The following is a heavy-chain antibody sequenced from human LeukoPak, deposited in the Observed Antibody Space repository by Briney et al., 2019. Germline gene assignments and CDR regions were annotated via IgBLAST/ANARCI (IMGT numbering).Heavy chain of an antibody. Sequence: PSETLSLTCTVSGGSISSYYWSWIRQPPGKGLEWIGYIYYSGSTYYIPSLKSRVTISVDTSRNQFSLKLSSVTAADTAVYYCARLRYSSNIDYWGQGTLVTVSS. J-gene: IGHJ4*02. CDR2: IYYSGST. V-gene: IGHV4-59*08. CDR3: ARLRYSSNIDY. D-gene: IGHD6-13*01. CDR1: GGSISSYY.